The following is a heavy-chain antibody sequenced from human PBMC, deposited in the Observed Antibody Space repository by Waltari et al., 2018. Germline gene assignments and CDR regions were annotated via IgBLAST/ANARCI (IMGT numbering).Heavy chain of an antibody. CDR2: IYSGGST. CDR3: ARDSTRGDWYFDL. CDR1: GFTVSSHY. V-gene: IGHV3-53*01. Sequence: EVQLVESGGGLIQPGGSLRLSCAASGFTVSSHYISWVRQAPGKGLEWVSVIYSGGSTYYADSVKGRFTISRDNSKNTLYLQMNSLRAEDTAVYYCARDSTRGDWYFDLWGRGTLVTVSS. D-gene: IGHD1-1*01. J-gene: IGHJ2*01.